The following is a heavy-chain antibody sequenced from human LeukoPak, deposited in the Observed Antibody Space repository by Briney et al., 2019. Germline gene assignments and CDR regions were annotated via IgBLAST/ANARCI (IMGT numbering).Heavy chain of an antibody. CDR1: GFTFSDHY. CDR3: ARASRSGSYFFY. D-gene: IGHD1-26*01. CDR2: SRNKANSYTT. Sequence: PGGSLRLSFAASGFTFSDHYMDWVRQPPGKGLEWVGRSRNKANSYTTEYAASVKGRFTISRDDSKNSLFLQMNSLKTDDTAVYYCARASRSGSYFFYWGQGTLVTVFS. J-gene: IGHJ4*02. V-gene: IGHV3-72*01.